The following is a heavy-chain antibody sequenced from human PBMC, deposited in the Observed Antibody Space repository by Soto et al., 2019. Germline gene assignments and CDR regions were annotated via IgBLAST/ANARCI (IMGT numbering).Heavy chain of an antibody. J-gene: IGHJ3*02. Sequence: PSETLSLTCTVSGDSISGYYWSWIRQPPGKGLEWIGYIHYSGSTNYNPSLKSRVTISVDTSKNQFSLRLSSVTAADTAVYYCARDTAMANDAFDIWGQGTMVTVSS. CDR3: ARDTAMANDAFDI. CDR2: IHYSGST. CDR1: GDSISGYY. D-gene: IGHD5-18*01. V-gene: IGHV4-59*08.